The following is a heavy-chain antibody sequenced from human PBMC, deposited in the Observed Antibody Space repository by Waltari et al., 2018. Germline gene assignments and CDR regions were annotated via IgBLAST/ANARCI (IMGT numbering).Heavy chain of an antibody. CDR2: IDYSGGT. CDR3: WKGTYYYGSGSYYIYYYYYMDV. CDR1: GGSISSHY. V-gene: IGHV4-59*11. D-gene: IGHD3-10*01. J-gene: IGHJ6*03. Sequence: QVQLQESGPGLVKPSETLSLTCTVSGGSISSHYWSWIRQPPGKGLEWIGYIDYSGGTNHKPSLKGRVTISVDTAKNQFSLKLSSVTAADTAVYYCWKGTYYYGSGSYYIYYYYYMDVWGKGTTGTVSS.